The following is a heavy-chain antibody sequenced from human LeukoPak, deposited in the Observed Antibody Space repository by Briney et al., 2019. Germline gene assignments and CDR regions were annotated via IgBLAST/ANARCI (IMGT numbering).Heavy chain of an antibody. Sequence: GGSLRLSCAASGFTVSSNYMSWVRQAPGKGLEWVSVIYSGGSTYYPASVKGRFTISRDNSKNTLYLQMNSLRAEDTAVYYCASLAARPVYAFDIWGQGTMGTVSA. J-gene: IGHJ3*02. CDR2: IYSGGST. CDR3: ASLAARPVYAFDI. D-gene: IGHD6-6*01. V-gene: IGHV3-53*01. CDR1: GFTVSSNY.